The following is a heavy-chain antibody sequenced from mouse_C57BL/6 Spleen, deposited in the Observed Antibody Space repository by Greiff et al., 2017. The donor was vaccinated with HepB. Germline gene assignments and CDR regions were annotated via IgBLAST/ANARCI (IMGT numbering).Heavy chain of an antibody. CDR1: GYTFTDYN. Sequence: EVQLQQSGPELVKPGASVKIPCKASGYTFTDYNMDWVKQSHGKSLEWIGDINPNNGGTIYNQKFKGKATLTVDKSSSTAYMELRSLTSEDTAVYYCARGCYGRVFFADWGQGTLVTVSA. CDR3: ARGCYGRVFFAD. CDR2: INPNNGGT. V-gene: IGHV1-18*01. D-gene: IGHD1-1*01. J-gene: IGHJ3*01.